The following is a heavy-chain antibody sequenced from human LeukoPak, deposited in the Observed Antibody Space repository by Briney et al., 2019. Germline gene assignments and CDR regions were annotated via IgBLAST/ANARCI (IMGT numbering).Heavy chain of an antibody. D-gene: IGHD1-26*01. CDR1: GFTFSNYA. V-gene: IGHV3-21*01. CDR3: ARAYSGSYRYADY. CDR2: ISSSSSYI. J-gene: IGHJ4*02. Sequence: PGGSLRLSCAASGFTFSNYAMSWVRQAPGKGLEWVSSISSSSSYIYYADSVKGRFTISRDNAKNSLYLQMNSLRAEDTAVYYCARAYSGSYRYADYWGQGTLVTVSS.